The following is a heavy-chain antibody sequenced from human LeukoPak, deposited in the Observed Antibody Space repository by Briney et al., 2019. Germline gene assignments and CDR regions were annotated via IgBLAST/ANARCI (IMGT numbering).Heavy chain of an antibody. V-gene: IGHV1-18*01. J-gene: IGHJ4*02. CDR2: ISAYNGNT. D-gene: IGHD3-22*01. CDR1: GYTFTSYG. CDR3: ARLDGPYDSSGYYLPFDY. Sequence: ASVKVSCKASGYTFTSYGISWVRQAPGQGLEWMGWISAYNGNTNYAQKLQGRVTMTTDTSTSTAYMELRSLRSDDTAVYYCARLDGPYDSSGYYLPFDYWGQGTLVTASS.